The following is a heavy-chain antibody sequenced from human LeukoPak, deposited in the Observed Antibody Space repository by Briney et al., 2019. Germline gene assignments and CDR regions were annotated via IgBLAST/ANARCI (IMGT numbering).Heavy chain of an antibody. J-gene: IGHJ4*02. D-gene: IGHD3-22*01. V-gene: IGHV3-30*18. CDR2: ISSNGNDR. Sequence: GGSLRLSCAASGFTFSSFGIHWVRQAPGKGLEWVASISSNGNDRFYVDSVEGRFTISRDNSRSTLYLQMDSLRAEDTAVYYCAKAGAYDTSGYYYYLEYWGQGTLVTVSS. CDR1: GFTFSSFG. CDR3: AKAGAYDTSGYYYYLEY.